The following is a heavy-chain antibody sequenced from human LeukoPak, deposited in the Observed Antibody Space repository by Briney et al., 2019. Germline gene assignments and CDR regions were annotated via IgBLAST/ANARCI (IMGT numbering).Heavy chain of an antibody. CDR3: TRGDYYDTSGYYFLFDY. V-gene: IGHV3-49*04. CDR1: GFTFGDYG. J-gene: IGHJ4*02. D-gene: IGHD3-22*01. Sequence: GGSLRLSCTASGFTFGDYGMSWVRQAPGKGLEWVGFIRSKAYGGTTEYAASVEGRFTISRDDSKSIAYLQMNSLKTEDTAVYYCTRGDYYDTSGYYFLFDYWAREPWSPSPQ. CDR2: IRSKAYGGTT.